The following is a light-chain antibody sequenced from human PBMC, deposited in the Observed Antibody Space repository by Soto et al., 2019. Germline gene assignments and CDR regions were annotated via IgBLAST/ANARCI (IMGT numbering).Light chain of an antibody. J-gene: IGKJ4*01. V-gene: IGKV1-39*01. Sequence: DIQMTQSPSPLFASVGDIFTITCRASQSFSSYLHSYQQKAEKAPKLLIYAAGSLQSGVTSRFSGGGSGTDFTHTISSRQPEDFATYFCHQTYIPPLTFGGGTKGDI. CDR3: HQTYIPPLT. CDR1: QSFSSY. CDR2: AAG.